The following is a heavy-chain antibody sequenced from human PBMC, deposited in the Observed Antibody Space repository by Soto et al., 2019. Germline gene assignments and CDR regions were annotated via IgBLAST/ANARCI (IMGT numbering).Heavy chain of an antibody. CDR3: ERQGIDYLQGLADV. V-gene: IGHV4-59*08. CDR2: VYYTGDT. CDR1: SGASRRYN. D-gene: IGHD4-17*01. J-gene: IGHJ6*02. Sequence: QVQLQQSGPRLVKPSESLSLTCTVSSGASRRYNWGWIRQSPRMGLEWIGYVYYTGDTAYNTSLTSPVTISADTSTNNISLMLSSATAADTAVYYCERQGIDYLQGLADVWGQGTTVTVSS.